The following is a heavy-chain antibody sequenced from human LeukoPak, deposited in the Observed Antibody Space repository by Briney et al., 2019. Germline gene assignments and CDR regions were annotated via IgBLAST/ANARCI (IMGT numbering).Heavy chain of an antibody. J-gene: IGHJ3*02. D-gene: IGHD3-22*01. Sequence: PGRSLRLSCAASGFTFSSYAMHWVRQAPGRGLEWVAVISYDGSNKYYADSVKGRFTISRDNSKNTLYLQMNSLRAEDTAVYYCARWDYYDSSGLDAFDIWGQGTMVTVFS. CDR3: ARWDYYDSSGLDAFDI. V-gene: IGHV3-30*04. CDR1: GFTFSSYA. CDR2: ISYDGSNK.